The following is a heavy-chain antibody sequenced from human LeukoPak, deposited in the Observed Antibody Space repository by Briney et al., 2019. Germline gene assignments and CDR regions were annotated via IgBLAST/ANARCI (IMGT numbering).Heavy chain of an antibody. CDR2: INHSGST. Sequence: SEILSLTCAVHGGSFSGYYWSWLRQPPRKGLEWIGEINHSGSTNYNPSLKSRVTISVDTSKNQFSLKLSSVTAADTAVYYCARGERYCSSTSCYIGHYYYYYMDVWGKGTTVTVSS. CDR1: GGSFSGYY. J-gene: IGHJ6*03. V-gene: IGHV4-34*01. D-gene: IGHD2-2*02. CDR3: ARGERYCSSTSCYIGHYYYYYMDV.